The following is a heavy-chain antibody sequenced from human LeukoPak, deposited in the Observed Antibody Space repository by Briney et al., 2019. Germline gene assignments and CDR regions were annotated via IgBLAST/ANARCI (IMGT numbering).Heavy chain of an antibody. CDR2: ISSSSSYI. J-gene: IGHJ4*02. Sequence: GRSLRLSCAASGFTFSSYSMNWVRQAPGKGLEWVSSISSSSSYIYYADSVKGRFTISRDNAKNSLYLQMNSLRAEDTAVYYCAREGAAHSFDYWGQGTLVTVSS. D-gene: IGHD6-6*01. CDR3: AREGAAHSFDY. CDR1: GFTFSSYS. V-gene: IGHV3-21*01.